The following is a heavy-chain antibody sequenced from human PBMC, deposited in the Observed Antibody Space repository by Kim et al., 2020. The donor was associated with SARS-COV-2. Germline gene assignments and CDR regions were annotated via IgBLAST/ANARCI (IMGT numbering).Heavy chain of an antibody. D-gene: IGHD6-13*01. Sequence: ASVKVSCKASGYTFTSYYMHWVRQAPGQGLEWMGIINPSGGSTSYAQKFQGRVTMTRDTSTSTVYMELSSLRSEDTAVYYCARDPRIAAADNWFDPWGQGTLVTVSS. CDR1: GYTFTSYY. CDR3: ARDPRIAAADNWFDP. CDR2: INPSGGST. V-gene: IGHV1-46*01. J-gene: IGHJ5*02.